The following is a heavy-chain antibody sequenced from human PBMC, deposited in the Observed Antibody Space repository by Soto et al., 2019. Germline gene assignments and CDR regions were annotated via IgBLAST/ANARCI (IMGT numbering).Heavy chain of an antibody. CDR3: ARAGKWDPRGVKAQQDVYVDY. J-gene: IGHJ4*02. V-gene: IGHV1-3*04. CDR1: GYTFTSYA. D-gene: IGHD1-26*01. Sequence: QVQLVQSGAEVKKPGASVKVSCKASGYTFTSYAIHWVRQAPGQSLEWMGWVDTGNGNTKYSQKFQGRVNITRDTYANTADMELSSLRSEDTAVYYCARAGKWDPRGVKAQQDVYVDYWGQGTLVTVSS. CDR2: VDTGNGNT.